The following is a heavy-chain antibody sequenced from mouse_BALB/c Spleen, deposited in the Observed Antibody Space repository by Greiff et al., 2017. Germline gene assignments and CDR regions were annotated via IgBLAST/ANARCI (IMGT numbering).Heavy chain of an antibody. Sequence: EVQLVESGGGLVKPGGSLKLSCAASGFTFSSYAMSWVRQTPEKRLEWVASISSGGSTYYPDSVKGRFTISRDNARNILYLQMSSLRSEDTAMYYCARDGDGYYDWFAYWGQGTLVTVSA. CDR3: ARDGDGYYDWFAY. V-gene: IGHV5-6-5*01. D-gene: IGHD2-3*01. J-gene: IGHJ3*01. CDR2: ISSGGST. CDR1: GFTFSSYA.